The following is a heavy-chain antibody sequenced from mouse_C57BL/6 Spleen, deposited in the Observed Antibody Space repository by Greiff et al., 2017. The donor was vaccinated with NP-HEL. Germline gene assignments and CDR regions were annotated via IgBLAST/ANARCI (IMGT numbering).Heavy chain of an antibody. Sequence: VKLQQSGAELVKPGASVKLSCKASGYTFTEYTIHWVKQRSGQGLEWIGWFYPGSGSIKYNEKFKDKATLTADKSSSTVYMELSRLTSEDSAVYFCARHEESYYYGSPYYYAMDYWGQGTSVTVSS. J-gene: IGHJ4*01. CDR3: ARHEESYYYGSPYYYAMDY. V-gene: IGHV1-62-2*01. D-gene: IGHD1-1*01. CDR2: FYPGSGSI. CDR1: GYTFTEYT.